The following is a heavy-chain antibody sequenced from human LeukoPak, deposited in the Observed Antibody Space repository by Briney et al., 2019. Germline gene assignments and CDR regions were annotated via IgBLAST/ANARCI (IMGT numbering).Heavy chain of an antibody. Sequence: PSETLSLTCTVSGGSTRTYYWSWVRQPPGKGLEWIGYIYYSGRTNYNPSLRSRVTISVDTSKNQFSLKLSSVTAADTTGYYCARGYIFSYGQQLFDYWGQGTLVTVSS. D-gene: IGHD3-16*01. J-gene: IGHJ4*02. V-gene: IGHV4-59*01. CDR3: ARGYIFSYGQQLFDY. CDR2: IYYSGRT. CDR1: GGSTRTYY.